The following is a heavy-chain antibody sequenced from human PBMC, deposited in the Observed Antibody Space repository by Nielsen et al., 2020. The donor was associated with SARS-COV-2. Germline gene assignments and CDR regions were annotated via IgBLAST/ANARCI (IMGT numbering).Heavy chain of an antibody. CDR2: ISSEGSKQ. CDR3: AKDRAIFMIYITRGGPDY. CDR1: GFSFKNYG. D-gene: IGHD3/OR15-3a*01. V-gene: IGHV3-30*18. J-gene: IGHJ4*02. Sequence: GGSLRLSCAASGFSFKNYGMHWVRQAPGKGLEWVAYISSEGSKQYYADSVKGRFTISRDFSKSTLYLQMNSLRAEDTAMYYCAKDRAIFMIYITRGGPDYWGQGTLVTVSS.